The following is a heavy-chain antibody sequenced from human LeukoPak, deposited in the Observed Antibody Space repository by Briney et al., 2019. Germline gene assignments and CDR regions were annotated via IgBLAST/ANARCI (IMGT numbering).Heavy chain of an antibody. V-gene: IGHV3-23*01. CDR2: ISCSGGST. CDR1: GFTFSSYA. J-gene: IGHJ4*02. D-gene: IGHD6-13*01. Sequence: PGGSLRLSCAASGFTFSSYAMSWVRQAPGKGLEWVSAISCSGGSTYYADSVKGRFTISRDNSKNTLYLQMNSLRAEDTAVYYCAKDGPTSYSSSWYADYWGQGTLVTVSS. CDR3: AKDGPTSYSSSWYADY.